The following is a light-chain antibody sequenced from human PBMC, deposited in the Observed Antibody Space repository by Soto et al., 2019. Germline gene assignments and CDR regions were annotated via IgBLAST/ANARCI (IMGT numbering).Light chain of an antibody. V-gene: IGKV3-15*01. J-gene: IGKJ5*01. Sequence: EIVMTQSPATLSVSPGERVTLSCRASQSVSSNLAWYQQKSGQAPRLLIYGASTRATGIPARFSGSGSGTEFTLTISSLQYEDFAIYYCQQYNKWPPVTFGQGTRLEIK. CDR2: GAS. CDR3: QQYNKWPPVT. CDR1: QSVSSN.